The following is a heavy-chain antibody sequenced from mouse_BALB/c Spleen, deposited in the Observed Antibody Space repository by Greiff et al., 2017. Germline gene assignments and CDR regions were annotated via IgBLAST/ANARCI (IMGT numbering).Heavy chain of an antibody. Sequence: QVQLQQSGPGLVQPSQSLSITCTVSGFSLTSYGVHWVRQSPGKGLEWLGVIWSGGSTDYNAAFISRLSISKDNSKSQVFFKMNSLQANDTAIYYCAREYYGSSPGFAYWGQGTLVTVSA. CDR1: GFSLTSYG. CDR2: IWSGGST. CDR3: AREYYGSSPGFAY. V-gene: IGHV2-2*02. D-gene: IGHD1-1*01. J-gene: IGHJ3*01.